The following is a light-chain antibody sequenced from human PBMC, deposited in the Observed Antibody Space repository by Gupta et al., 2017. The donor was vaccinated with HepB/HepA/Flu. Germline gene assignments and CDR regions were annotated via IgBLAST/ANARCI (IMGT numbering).Light chain of an antibody. CDR3: QSYDDTKSRVV. CDR1: SSYIGTGYD. V-gene: IGLV1-40*01. Sequence: SALTQPPSVSGALGHTVTIPCTGTSSYIGTGYDTYWYQQHPGTAPNLLMYGKSNRPSGVPDRFSGSRSGTTAALSITGLQAEEEADYYCQSYDDTKSRVVFGGGTKVTVL. J-gene: IGLJ2*01. CDR2: GKS.